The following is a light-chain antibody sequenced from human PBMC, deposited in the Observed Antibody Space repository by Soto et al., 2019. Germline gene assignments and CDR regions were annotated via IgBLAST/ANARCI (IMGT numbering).Light chain of an antibody. CDR2: EGS. CDR1: QSISSW. CDR3: QQYNSSPLT. Sequence: DIQMTQSPSTLSASIGDTVTITCRANQSISSWLAWYQQKPGKAPKLLISEGSILESGVPSRFSGSGSGTEFTLTISSLQPDDLATYYCQQYNSSPLTFGGGTKVEIK. V-gene: IGKV1-5*01. J-gene: IGKJ4*01.